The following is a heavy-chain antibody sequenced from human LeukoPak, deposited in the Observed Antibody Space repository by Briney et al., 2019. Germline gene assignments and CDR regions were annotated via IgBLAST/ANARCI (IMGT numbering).Heavy chain of an antibody. D-gene: IGHD2-15*01. CDR3: AIGWHCFDY. CDR1: GFIFSSYG. V-gene: IGHV3-30*03. J-gene: IGHJ4*02. CDR2: ISDDGGNK. Sequence: GGSQSLFCAASGFIFSSYGIQWARQAPGRGLEWVAVISDDGGNKYYADSVKGRFTTSRDNSKNTLYLQLNSLRVEDTAVYYCAIGWHCFDYWGQGTLVTVSS.